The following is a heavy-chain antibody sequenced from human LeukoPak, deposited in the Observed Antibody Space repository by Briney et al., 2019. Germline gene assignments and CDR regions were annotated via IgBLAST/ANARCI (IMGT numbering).Heavy chain of an antibody. CDR3: TQLTRGY. J-gene: IGHJ4*02. V-gene: IGHV3-15*01. D-gene: IGHD1-1*01. CDR1: GLSLSDAW. CDR2: LKPKTDGGTT. Sequence: PGGSLRLSCAASGLSLSDAWMSWVRQAPGKGLECVGRLKPKTDGGTTDYAEPVNDRFTVSRDDSKNTMSLQMNSLKAEDTGLYYCTQLTRGYWGQGTQVTVSS.